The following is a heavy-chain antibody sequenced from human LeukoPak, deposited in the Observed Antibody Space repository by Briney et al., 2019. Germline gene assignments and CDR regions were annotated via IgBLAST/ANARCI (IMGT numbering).Heavy chain of an antibody. CDR3: ARDSHAYFDAFDI. Sequence: SETLSLTCAVYGGSFSGYYWSWIRQPPGKGLEWIGEINHSGSTNYNPSLKSRVTISVDTSKNQFSLKLSSVTAADTAVYFCARDSHAYFDAFDIWGQGTMVTVSS. V-gene: IGHV4-34*01. J-gene: IGHJ3*02. CDR2: INHSGST. D-gene: IGHD2/OR15-2a*01. CDR1: GGSFSGYY.